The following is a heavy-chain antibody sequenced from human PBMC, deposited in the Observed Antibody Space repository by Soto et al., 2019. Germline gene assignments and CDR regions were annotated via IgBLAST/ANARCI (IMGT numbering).Heavy chain of an antibody. D-gene: IGHD3-22*01. V-gene: IGHV3-23*01. CDR3: ARDPSYYDSSGSYPPPY. CDR2: ISGSAATT. Sequence: VQLLESGGGLVQPGGSLRLSCAASGFTFSSYAMNWVRQAPGKGLEWVSAISGSAATTHFADSVKGRFTISRDNSKNTLYLQMNSLRAEDTAVYYCARDPSYYDSSGSYPPPYWGQGTLVTVSS. CDR1: GFTFSSYA. J-gene: IGHJ4*02.